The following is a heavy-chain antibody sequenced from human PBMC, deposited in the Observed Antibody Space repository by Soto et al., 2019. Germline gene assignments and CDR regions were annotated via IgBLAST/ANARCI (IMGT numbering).Heavy chain of an antibody. CDR1: VFSIIIGDYY. Sequence: PSSTXSLTCTFSVFSIIIGDYYVSWIRQPPGNGLEWIGYIYYSGITYYNPSLKSRVTISLDTSKNHFSLKMSSVTAADTAVYYCDRGGSITIFGVVIFEYWGQGTLVTVYS. CDR2: IYYSGIT. V-gene: IGHV4-30-4*02. J-gene: IGHJ4*02. CDR3: DRGGSITIFGVVIFEY. D-gene: IGHD3-3*01.